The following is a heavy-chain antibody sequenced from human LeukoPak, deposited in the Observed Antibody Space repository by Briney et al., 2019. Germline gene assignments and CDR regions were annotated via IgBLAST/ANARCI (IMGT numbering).Heavy chain of an antibody. CDR1: GGTFSSYA. CDR3: AIYSGSYIDP. D-gene: IGHD1-26*01. Sequence: HVASVKVSCKASGGTFSSYAISWVRQAPGQGLEWMGGIIPIFGTANYAQKFQGRVTITADESTSTAYMELSSLRSEDTAVYYCAIYSGSYIDPWGQGTLVTVSS. V-gene: IGHV1-69*01. CDR2: IIPIFGTA. J-gene: IGHJ5*02.